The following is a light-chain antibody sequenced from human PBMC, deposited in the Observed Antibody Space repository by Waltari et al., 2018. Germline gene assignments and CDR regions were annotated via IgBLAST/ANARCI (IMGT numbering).Light chain of an antibody. Sequence: QSVLTQPASVSGSPGPSVTISCPGTSSDIARYNYVSWYHQRPATSPQLLIYDVTIRPSGVSNRFSGSKSDNTASLTISGLQAADEASYYCCSYADSGTLVFGGGTKLTVL. CDR2: DVT. CDR3: CSYADSGTLV. CDR1: SSDIARYNY. V-gene: IGLV2-14*01. J-gene: IGLJ3*02.